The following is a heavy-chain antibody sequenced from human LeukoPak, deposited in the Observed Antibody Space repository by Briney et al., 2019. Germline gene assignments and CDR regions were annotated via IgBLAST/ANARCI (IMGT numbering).Heavy chain of an antibody. J-gene: IGHJ4*02. Sequence: SETLSLTCTVSGDSISSYFWSWIRQPAGKGLEWIGRIHPSGSTNYNPSLKSRVTLSVDTSKNQFSLKLSSVTAADTAVYYCARGPPPDFDYWGRGTLVTVSS. CDR2: IHPSGST. V-gene: IGHV4-4*07. CDR1: GDSISSYF. CDR3: ARGPPPDFDY.